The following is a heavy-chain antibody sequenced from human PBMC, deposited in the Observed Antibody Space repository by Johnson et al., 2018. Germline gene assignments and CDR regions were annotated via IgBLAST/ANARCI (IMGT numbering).Heavy chain of an antibody. CDR3: AADLSWVTTNLGAFDI. CDR1: GFTFTSSA. D-gene: IGHD4-17*01. J-gene: IGHJ3*02. Sequence: QLVESGPEVKKPGTSXKVSCKASGFTFTSSAVQWVRQARGQRLEWIGWIVVGSGNTNYAQTFQERVTITRDMSTSTAYMELSSLRSEDTAVYYCAADLSWVTTNLGAFDIWGQGTMVTVSS. CDR2: IVVGSGNT. V-gene: IGHV1-58*01.